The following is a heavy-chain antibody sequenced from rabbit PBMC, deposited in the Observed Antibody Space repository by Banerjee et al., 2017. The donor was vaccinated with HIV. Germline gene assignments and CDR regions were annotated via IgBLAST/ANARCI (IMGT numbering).Heavy chain of an antibody. V-gene: IGHV1S45*01. CDR1: GFSFSSSYW. Sequence: QEQLEESGGDLVKPEGSLTLTCTASGFSFSSSYWICWVRQAPGKGLEWIGTIYTGSGSTYYASWAKGRFTISKTSSTTVTLQMTSLTAADTATYFCARAQNAAYAGDGYKLWGQGTLVTVS. J-gene: IGHJ3*01. D-gene: IGHD4-2*01. CDR3: ARAQNAAYAGDGYKL. CDR2: IYTGSGST.